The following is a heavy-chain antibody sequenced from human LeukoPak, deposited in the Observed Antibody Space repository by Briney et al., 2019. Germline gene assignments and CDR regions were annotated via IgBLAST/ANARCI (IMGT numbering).Heavy chain of an antibody. D-gene: IGHD2-15*01. J-gene: IGHJ4*02. Sequence: ASVKVSCKASGYTFTGYYMHWVRQAPGQGLEWMGWINPNSGGTNYARKFQGRVTMTRDTSISTAYMELSRLRSDDTAVYYCARDGRPSGDIVVVVAATGGFDHWGQGTLVNVSS. CDR3: ARDGRPSGDIVVVVAATGGFDH. V-gene: IGHV1-2*02. CDR2: INPNSGGT. CDR1: GYTFTGYY.